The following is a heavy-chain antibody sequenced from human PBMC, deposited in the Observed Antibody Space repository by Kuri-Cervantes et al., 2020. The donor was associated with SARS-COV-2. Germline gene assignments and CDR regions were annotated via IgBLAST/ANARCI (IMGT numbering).Heavy chain of an antibody. CDR3: ARLLIVVVPAAINWGQYYFDY. CDR2: IYYSGST. J-gene: IGHJ4*02. V-gene: IGHV4-59*08. CDR1: GGSISSYY. Sequence: SETLSLTCTVSGGSISSYYWSWIRQPPGKGLEWIGYIYYSGSTNYNPSLKSRVTISVDTSKNQFSLKLGSVTAADTAVYYCARLLIVVVPAAINWGQYYFDYWGQGTLVTVSS. D-gene: IGHD2-2*01.